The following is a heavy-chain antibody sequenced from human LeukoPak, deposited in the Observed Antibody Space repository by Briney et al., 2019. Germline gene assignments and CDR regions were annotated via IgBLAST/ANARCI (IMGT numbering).Heavy chain of an antibody. Sequence: GGSLRLSCAASGFTFSSYAMHWVRQAPGKGLEWVAVISYDGSNKYYADSVKGRFTISRDNSKNTLYLQMNSLRAEDTAVYYCATDPGNYGSGSSQFDYWGQGTLVTVSS. J-gene: IGHJ4*02. CDR3: ATDPGNYGSGSSQFDY. V-gene: IGHV3-30*04. CDR2: ISYDGSNK. D-gene: IGHD3-10*01. CDR1: GFTFSSYA.